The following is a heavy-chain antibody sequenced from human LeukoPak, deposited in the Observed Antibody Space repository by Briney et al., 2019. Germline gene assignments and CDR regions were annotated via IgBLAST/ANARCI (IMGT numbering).Heavy chain of an antibody. D-gene: IGHD3-3*01. CDR1: GFTFSSYW. J-gene: IGHJ4*02. V-gene: IGHV3-7*03. Sequence: PGGSLRLSCAASGFTFSSYWMSWVRQAPGKGLEWVANIKQDGSEKYYVDSVKGRFTISRDNAKNSLYLQMNSLRAEDTAVYYCARISGVLRFLEWLLYGDYWGQGTLVTVSS. CDR3: ARISGVLRFLEWLLYGDY. CDR2: IKQDGSEK.